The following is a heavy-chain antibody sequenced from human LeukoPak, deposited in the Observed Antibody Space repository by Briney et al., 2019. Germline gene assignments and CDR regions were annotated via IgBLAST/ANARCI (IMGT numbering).Heavy chain of an antibody. CDR2: IYPGDSDA. D-gene: IGHD4-23*01. J-gene: IGHJ4*02. CDR1: GYSFTTYW. Sequence: HGESLKISCKASGYSFTTYWIGWVRQMPGKGLEWMGIIYPGDSDARYSPSFQGQVTISADKSISTAYLQWSSLKASDTAMYYCARRRTTVISNFDYWGQGTLVTVSS. CDR3: ARRRTTVISNFDY. V-gene: IGHV5-51*01.